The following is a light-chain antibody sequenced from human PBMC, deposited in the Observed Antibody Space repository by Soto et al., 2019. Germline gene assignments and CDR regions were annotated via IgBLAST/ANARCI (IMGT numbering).Light chain of an antibody. Sequence: DIRMTQSPSSLSASVGDRVTISCRASQNIYIYLNWYQQKPGKAPKLLIYGASNLRSGVPSRFSGSGSGSDFTLSISSLQPEDFATYFCQQSYSTLPTFGPGTKVDIK. CDR1: QNIYIY. CDR3: QQSYSTLPT. CDR2: GAS. J-gene: IGKJ3*01. V-gene: IGKV1-39*01.